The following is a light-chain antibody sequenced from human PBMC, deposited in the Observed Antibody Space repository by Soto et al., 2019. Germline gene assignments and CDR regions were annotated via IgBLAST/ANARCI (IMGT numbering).Light chain of an antibody. J-gene: IGKJ1*01. CDR1: QSISNW. CDR2: KAS. CDR3: QQQK. V-gene: IGKV1-5*03. Sequence: RFTQTRGASSAAGAERVTITCRASQSISNWVAWYQQKPGKAPKLLIYKASSLESGVPSRFSGSGSGTEFTLALSSLQPYDFAPYYCQQQKFGQGTKVDIK.